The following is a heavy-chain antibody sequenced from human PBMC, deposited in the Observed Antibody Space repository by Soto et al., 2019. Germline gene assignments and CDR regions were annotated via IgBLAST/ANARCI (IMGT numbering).Heavy chain of an antibody. CDR1: GFTFSSYW. V-gene: IGHV3-7*01. D-gene: IGHD5-12*01. Sequence: PGGSLRLSCAASGFTFSSYWMNWVRQAPGKGLEWVANIKEDGSEKYYEESVKGRFTISRDNAKNSLYLQMNSLRVEDTALYFCARARRSGFTGYEVDSWGQGTLVTVSS. CDR3: ARARRSGFTGYEVDS. CDR2: IKEDGSEK. J-gene: IGHJ4*02.